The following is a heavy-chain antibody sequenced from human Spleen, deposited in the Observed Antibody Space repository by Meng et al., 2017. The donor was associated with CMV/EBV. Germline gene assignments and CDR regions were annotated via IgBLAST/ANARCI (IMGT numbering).Heavy chain of an antibody. Sequence: ASVKVSCKASGYTFTPHYFHWVRQAPGQGLEWMGWIHPHRGDTIYAQQFQDRVTLTRDTSINTGYIELTILTSDDTAVYYCARHNNWGPDSWGQGTLVTVSS. J-gene: IGHJ4*02. CDR3: ARHNNWGPDS. V-gene: IGHV1-2*02. D-gene: IGHD7-27*01. CDR2: IHPHRGDT. CDR1: GYTFTPHY.